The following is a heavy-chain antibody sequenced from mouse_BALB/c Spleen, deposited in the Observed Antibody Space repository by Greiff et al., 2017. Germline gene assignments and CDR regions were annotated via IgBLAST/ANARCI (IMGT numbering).Heavy chain of an antibody. J-gene: IGHJ2*01. CDR1: GFTFSSYA. CDR2: ISSGGSYT. V-gene: IGHV5-9-3*01. CDR3: ARPTMITTKGYFDY. Sequence: EVKVVESGGGLVKPGGSLKLSCAASGFTFSSYAMSWVRQTPEKRLEWVATISSGGSYTYYPDSVKGRFTISRDNAKNTLYLQMSSLRSEDTAMYYCARPTMITTKGYFDYWGQGTTLTVSS. D-gene: IGHD2-4*01.